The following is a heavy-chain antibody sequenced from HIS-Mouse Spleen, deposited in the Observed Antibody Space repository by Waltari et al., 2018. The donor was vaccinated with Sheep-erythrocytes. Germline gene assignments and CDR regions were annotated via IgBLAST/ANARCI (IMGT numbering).Heavy chain of an antibody. D-gene: IGHD6-6*01. Sequence: EVQLVESGGGLVKPGGSLRLSCSASGFTFGSYSMNWVRQAPGKGLEWVSSISSSSSYIYYADSVKGRFTISRDNAKNSLYLQMNSLRAEDTAVYYCARDSSSSNAFDIWGQGTMVTVSS. CDR3: ARDSSSSNAFDI. CDR2: ISSSSSYI. J-gene: IGHJ3*02. V-gene: IGHV3-21*01. CDR1: GFTFGSYS.